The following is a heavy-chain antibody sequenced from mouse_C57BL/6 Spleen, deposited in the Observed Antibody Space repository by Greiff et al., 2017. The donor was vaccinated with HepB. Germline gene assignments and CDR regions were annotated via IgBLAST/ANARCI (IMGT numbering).Heavy chain of an antibody. CDR2: IYPGDGDT. D-gene: IGHD1-1*01. CDR3: STTGGKNWYFDV. V-gene: IGHV1-80*01. Sequence: VQLQQSGAELVKPGASVKISCKASGYAFSSYWMNWVKQRPGKGLEWIGQIYPGDGDTNYNGKFKGKATLTADKSSSTAYMQLSSLTSEDSAVYFCSTTGGKNWYFDVWGTGTTVTVSS. J-gene: IGHJ1*03. CDR1: GYAFSSYW.